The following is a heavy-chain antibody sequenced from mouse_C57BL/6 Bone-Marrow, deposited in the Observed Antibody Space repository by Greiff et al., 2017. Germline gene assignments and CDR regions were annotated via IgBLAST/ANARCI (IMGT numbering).Heavy chain of an antibody. D-gene: IGHD1-1*01. CDR2: IYPGSGST. V-gene: IGHV1-55*01. CDR1: GYTFTSYW. J-gene: IGHJ3*01. Sequence: VQLQQPGAELVKPGASVKMSCKASGYTFTSYWLTWVKQRPGQGLEWIGDIYPGSGSTNYNEKFKSKATLTVDTSSSTAYMQLSSLTSEDSAVYYCARSYYYGSSCLAYWGQGTLVTVSA. CDR3: ARSYYYGSSCLAY.